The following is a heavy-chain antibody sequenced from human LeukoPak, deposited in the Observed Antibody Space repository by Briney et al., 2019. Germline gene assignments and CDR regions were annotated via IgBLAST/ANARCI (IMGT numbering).Heavy chain of an antibody. CDR2: INHSGST. Sequence: SETLSLTYAVYGGSFSGYYWSWIRQPQGKGLEWIGEINHSGSTNYNPSLKSRVTISVDTSKNQFSLKLSSVTAADTAVYYCARKAIFGVVVGPRFDPWGQGTLVTVSS. J-gene: IGHJ5*02. CDR1: GGSFSGYY. V-gene: IGHV4-34*01. D-gene: IGHD3-3*01. CDR3: ARKAIFGVVVGPRFDP.